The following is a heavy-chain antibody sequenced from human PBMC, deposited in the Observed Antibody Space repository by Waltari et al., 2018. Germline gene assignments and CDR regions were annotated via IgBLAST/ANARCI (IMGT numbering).Heavy chain of an antibody. CDR2: IIPSVGTA. Sequence: QVQLVQSGAEVKKPGSSVKVSCKASGGTFSSYAISWVRQAPGQGLEWMGGIIPSVGTANYAQKFQGRVTITADESTSTAYMELSSLRSEDTAVYYCARDAAAGTLLHYWGQGTLVTVSS. D-gene: IGHD6-13*01. CDR1: GGTFSSYA. CDR3: ARDAAAGTLLHY. V-gene: IGHV1-69*12. J-gene: IGHJ4*02.